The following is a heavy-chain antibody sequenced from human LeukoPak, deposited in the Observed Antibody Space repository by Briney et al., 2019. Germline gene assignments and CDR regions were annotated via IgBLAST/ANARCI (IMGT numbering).Heavy chain of an antibody. CDR2: IYHSGST. CDR1: GGSISSGGYS. Sequence: TLSLTCAVSGGSISSGGYSWSWIRQPPGKGLEWIGYIYHSGSTYYNPSLKSRVTISVDTSKNQFSLKLSSVTAADTAVYYCARVSWTSHIMVVTAILPGFYFDYWGQGTLVTVSS. D-gene: IGHD2-21*02. CDR3: ARVSWTSHIMVVTAILPGFYFDY. J-gene: IGHJ4*02. V-gene: IGHV4-30-2*01.